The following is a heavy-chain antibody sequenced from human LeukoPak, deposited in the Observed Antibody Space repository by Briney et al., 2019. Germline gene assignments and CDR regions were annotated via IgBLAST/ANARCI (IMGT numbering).Heavy chain of an antibody. CDR2: IHKSDGT. CDR1: GGSINSYY. V-gene: IGHV4-4*09. J-gene: IGHJ3*02. CDR3: ARPGVGSGRYGAFDI. Sequence: SETLSLTCTVSGGSINSYYWSWVRQPPGKRLEWIGCIHKSDGTNYNPSLKSRVTISVDTSMNQFSLRLSSLIAADTAVYYCARPGVGSGRYGAFDIWGQGTMVTVSS. D-gene: IGHD5-18*01.